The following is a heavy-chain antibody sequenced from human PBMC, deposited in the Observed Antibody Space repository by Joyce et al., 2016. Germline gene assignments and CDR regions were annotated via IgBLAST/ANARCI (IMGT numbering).Heavy chain of an antibody. D-gene: IGHD2-15*01. CDR3: ARPVYCSATTCSGPFHI. J-gene: IGHJ3*02. CDR1: GGSLNNYF. Sequence: QVHLQQWGAGLLKPSETLSLTCAVYGGSLNNYFWSWLRQPPGRGLEWIGEINHRGGTTYNPSLRSRVIISVDTSKNQFSLKLTSVAAADTAVYYCARPVYCSATTCSGPFHIWGQGTLVTVSS. V-gene: IGHV4-34*01. CDR2: INHRGGT.